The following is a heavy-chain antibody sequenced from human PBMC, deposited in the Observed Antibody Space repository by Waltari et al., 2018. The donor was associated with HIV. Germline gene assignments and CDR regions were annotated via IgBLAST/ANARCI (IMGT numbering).Heavy chain of an antibody. V-gene: IGHV3-48*03. Sequence: EVQVVESGGGLVQPGGSLRLSCAASGFTFSTYEMNWVRQAPGKGLEWVSYISSSGSTIYYADSVKGRFTISRDNAKNSLYLQMNSLRAEDTAVYFCARDGSSYYGLDYWGRGTLVTVSS. CDR3: ARDGSSYYGLDY. CDR2: ISSSGSTI. CDR1: GFTFSTYE. D-gene: IGHD1-26*01. J-gene: IGHJ4*02.